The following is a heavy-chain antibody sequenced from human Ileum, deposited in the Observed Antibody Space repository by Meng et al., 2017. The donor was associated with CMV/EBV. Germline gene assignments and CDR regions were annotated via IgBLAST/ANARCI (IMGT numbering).Heavy chain of an antibody. Sequence: SVKVSCKASGGTFSSYAISWVRQAPGQGLEWMGGIIPIFGTANYAQKFQGRVTITTDESTSTAYMELSSLRSEDTAVYYCARGARYCSSTSCYFRDDYYYYGMDVWGQGTTVTVSS. J-gene: IGHJ6*02. CDR1: GGTFSSYA. D-gene: IGHD2-2*01. CDR3: ARGARYCSSTSCYFRDDYYYYGMDV. CDR2: IIPIFGTA. V-gene: IGHV1-69*05.